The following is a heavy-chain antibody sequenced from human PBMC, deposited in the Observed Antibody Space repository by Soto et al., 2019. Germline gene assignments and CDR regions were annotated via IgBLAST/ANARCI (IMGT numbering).Heavy chain of an antibody. CDR2: IYSSGNS. CDR3: ASALTGDYLGFDY. CDR1: GASISRDDYY. J-gene: IGHJ4*02. V-gene: IGHV4-31*03. Sequence: QVQLQESGPGLVKPSQTLSLTCSVSGASISRDDYYWSWIRQHPGKGLEWIAYIYSSGNSYYNPSLSSRVAISLDTSKNQFSLRLSSVTAADTGVYYCASALTGDYLGFDYWGQGTPATVSS. D-gene: IGHD3-9*01.